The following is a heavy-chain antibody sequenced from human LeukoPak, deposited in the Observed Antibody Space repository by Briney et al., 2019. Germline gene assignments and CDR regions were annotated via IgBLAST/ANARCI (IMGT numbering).Heavy chain of an antibody. V-gene: IGHV1-18*01. D-gene: IGHD6-13*01. CDR3: ARVVGLYSSSWPFDY. J-gene: IGHJ4*02. Sequence: ASVKVSCKASGYTFSSYGINWVRQAPGQGLEWMGWISAYNGNTNYAQKLQGRVTMTTDTSTSTAYMELRSLRSDDTAVYYCARVVGLYSSSWPFDYWGQGTLVTVSS. CDR1: GYTFSSYG. CDR2: ISAYNGNT.